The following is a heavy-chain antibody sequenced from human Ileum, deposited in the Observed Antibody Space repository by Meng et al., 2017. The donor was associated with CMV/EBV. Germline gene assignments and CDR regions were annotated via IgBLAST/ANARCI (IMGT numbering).Heavy chain of an antibody. CDR1: GYTFARYW. CDR3: ARLAISSSRLGWYDP. Sequence: GESLKISCQTSGYTFARYWIGWVRQVPGKGLEWMGVIYPHDSQTRYSPSFQGHITISADKSIGTAYLQWSSLKASDTAIYYCARLAISSSRLGWYDPWGQGTLVTVSS. D-gene: IGHD2-21*01. J-gene: IGHJ5*02. V-gene: IGHV5-51*01. CDR2: IYPHDSQT.